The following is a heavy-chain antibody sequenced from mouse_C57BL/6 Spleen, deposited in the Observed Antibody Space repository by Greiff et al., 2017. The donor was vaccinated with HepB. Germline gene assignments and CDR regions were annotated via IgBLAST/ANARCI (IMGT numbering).Heavy chain of an antibody. J-gene: IGHJ4*01. Sequence: VQLQQPGAELVMPGASVKLSCKASGYTFTSYWMHWVKQRPGQGLEWIGEIDPSDSYTNYNQKFKGKSTLTVDKSSSTAYMQLSSLTSEDSAVYYCARKQLGRGHYAMDYWGQGTSVTVSS. D-gene: IGHD4-1*02. CDR2: IDPSDSYT. CDR1: GYTFTSYW. V-gene: IGHV1-69*01. CDR3: ARKQLGRGHYAMDY.